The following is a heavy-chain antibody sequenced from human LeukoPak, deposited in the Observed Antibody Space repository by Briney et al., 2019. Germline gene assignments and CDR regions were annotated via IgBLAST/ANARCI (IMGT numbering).Heavy chain of an antibody. Sequence: ASVKVSCKASGYTFTSYYMHWVRQAPGQGLEWMGIINPSGGSTSYAQKFQGRVTMTRDTSTSTVYMELSSLRAEDTAVYYCAKDGELLDRGDYYFDYWGQGTLVTVSS. J-gene: IGHJ4*02. V-gene: IGHV1-46*01. CDR1: GYTFTSYY. CDR3: AKDGELLDRGDYYFDY. CDR2: INPSGGST. D-gene: IGHD1-26*01.